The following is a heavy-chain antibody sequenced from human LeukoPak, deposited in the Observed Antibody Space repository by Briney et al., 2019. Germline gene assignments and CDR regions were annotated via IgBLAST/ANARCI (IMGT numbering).Heavy chain of an antibody. V-gene: IGHV4-61*02. CDR1: GGSISSGSYY. CDR2: IYTSGST. CDR3: ARGYYYDSSGYYYVDYFDY. D-gene: IGHD3-22*01. J-gene: IGHJ4*02. Sequence: SETLSLTCTVSGGSISSGSYYWSWIRQPAGKGLEWIGRIYTSGSTNYNPSLKSRVTISVDTSKNQFSLKLSSVTAADTAVYYCARGYYYDSSGYYYVDYFDYWGQGTLVTVSS.